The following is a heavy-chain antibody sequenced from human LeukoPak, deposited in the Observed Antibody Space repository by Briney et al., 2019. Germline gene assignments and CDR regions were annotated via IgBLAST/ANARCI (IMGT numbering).Heavy chain of an antibody. CDR3: AKAPFHYYGSGSPPDY. CDR1: GFTFSSYG. J-gene: IGHJ4*02. D-gene: IGHD3-10*01. Sequence: GGSLRLSCAASGFTFSSYGMHWVRQAPGKGLEWVAVISYDGSNKYYADSVKGRFTISRDNSKNTLYLQMNSLRAEDTAVYYCAKAPFHYYGSGSPPDYWGQGTLVTVSS. V-gene: IGHV3-30*18. CDR2: ISYDGSNK.